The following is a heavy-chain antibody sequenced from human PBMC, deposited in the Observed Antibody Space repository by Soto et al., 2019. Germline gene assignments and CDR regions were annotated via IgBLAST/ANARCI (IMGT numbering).Heavy chain of an antibody. CDR1: GYTFTSYD. V-gene: IGHV1-8*01. CDR2: MNPNSGNT. J-gene: IGHJ6*02. CDR3: TSRYYYNGMDV. Sequence: QVQLVQSGAEVKKPGASVKVSCKASGYTFTSYDITWVRQATGQGLEWMGWMNPNSGNTGFAQKFQGRVTXTXXTSISIAYMELSSLRSEDTAVYYRTSRYYYNGMDVWGQGTTVTVSS.